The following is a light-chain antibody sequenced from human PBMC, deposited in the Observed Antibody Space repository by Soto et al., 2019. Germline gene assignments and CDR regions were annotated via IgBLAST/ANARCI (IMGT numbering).Light chain of an antibody. J-gene: IGLJ1*01. CDR2: EVS. Sequence: QSVLTQPASVSGSPGQSLTISCTGTSIDIAPYNYVSWYQQHPGKAPKLIIYEVSYRPSGISNRFSGSKSGNTASLTISGLQAEDEADYYCSSHAGSNNYVFGTGTKVTVL. CDR3: SSHAGSNNYV. CDR1: SIDIAPYNY. V-gene: IGLV2-14*01.